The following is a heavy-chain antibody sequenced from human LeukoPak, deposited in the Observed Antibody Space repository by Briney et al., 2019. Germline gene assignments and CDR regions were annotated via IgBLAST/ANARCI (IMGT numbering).Heavy chain of an antibody. V-gene: IGHV5-51*01. Sequence: GESLKISCKGSGSSFTNYWIAWVRQMPGKGLEWMGFIYLGDSDTRYSPSFQGQVTISADKSISTAYLHQSNLKAWDTAMYYCARGGSGWYNFFDYWGQGTLVTVSS. CDR3: ARGGSGWYNFFDY. J-gene: IGHJ4*02. CDR2: IYLGDSDT. CDR1: GSSFTNYW. D-gene: IGHD6-19*01.